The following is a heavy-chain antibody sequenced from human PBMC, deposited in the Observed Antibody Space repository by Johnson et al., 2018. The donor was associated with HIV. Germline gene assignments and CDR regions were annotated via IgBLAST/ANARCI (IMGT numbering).Heavy chain of an antibody. D-gene: IGHD6-13*01. V-gene: IGHV3-30*04. CDR1: GFTFSSYA. CDR2: ISYDGSNQ. Sequence: QVQLVESGGGVVQPGRSLRLSCAASGFTFSSYAMHWVRQAPGKGLEWVAVISYDGSNQYYADSVKGRFTISRDNSKNTLDLQMNSLRAEDTAVYYCAKGSAGYSSSRGAFDIWGQGTMVTVSS. CDR3: AKGSAGYSSSRGAFDI. J-gene: IGHJ3*02.